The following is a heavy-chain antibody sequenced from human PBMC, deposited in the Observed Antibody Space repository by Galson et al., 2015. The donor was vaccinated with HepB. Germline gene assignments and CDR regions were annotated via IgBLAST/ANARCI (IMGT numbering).Heavy chain of an antibody. Sequence: SVKVSCKASGYPFTDYYMHWVRQAPGQGLEWMGWIKANSGGTIYAQKFQGRVTMTRDTSISTAYMELTNLPTDDTAVYYCARDSRPGWTDAFDIWGQGTMVTVSS. CDR1: GYPFTDYY. J-gene: IGHJ3*02. D-gene: IGHD6-19*01. V-gene: IGHV1-2*02. CDR3: ARDSRPGWTDAFDI. CDR2: IKANSGGT.